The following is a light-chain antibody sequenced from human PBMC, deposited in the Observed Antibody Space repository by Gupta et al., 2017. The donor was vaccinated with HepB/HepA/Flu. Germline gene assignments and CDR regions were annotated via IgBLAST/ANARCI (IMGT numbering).Light chain of an antibody. Sequence: QSALTQPAPAAGSPGQSITISCTGTSSDVGGYKYVSWYQQHPGKAPKLMIYDVSNRPSGVSNRFSGSKSGNTASLTISGLQAEDEADYYCCSYTSSSTWVFGGGTKLTVL. V-gene: IGLV2-14*03. J-gene: IGLJ3*02. CDR3: CSYTSSSTWV. CDR1: SSDVGGYKY. CDR2: DVS.